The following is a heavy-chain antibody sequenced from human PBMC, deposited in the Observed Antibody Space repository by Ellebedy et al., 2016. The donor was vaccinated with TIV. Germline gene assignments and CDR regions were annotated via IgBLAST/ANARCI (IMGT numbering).Heavy chain of an antibody. CDR3: ARPAYYGSGSYPVDDY. CDR2: IYYSGST. Sequence: MPGGSLRLSCTVSGASIENYFWSWIRQPPGKGLEWIGYIYYSGSTNYNPSLKSRVTMSIDTSKNRFSLKLSSVTAADTAVYYCARPAYYGSGSYPVDDYWGQGTLVTVSS. J-gene: IGHJ4*02. V-gene: IGHV4-59*12. D-gene: IGHD3-10*01. CDR1: GASIENYF.